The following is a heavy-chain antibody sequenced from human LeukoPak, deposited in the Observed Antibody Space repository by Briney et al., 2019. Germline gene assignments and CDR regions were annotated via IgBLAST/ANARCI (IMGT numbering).Heavy chain of an antibody. CDR2: IYTSGST. J-gene: IGHJ6*03. D-gene: IGHD2-2*01. V-gene: IGHV4-61*02. CDR1: GGSISSGTYY. Sequence: SQTLSLTCTVSGGSISSGTYYWSWIRQPAGKGLEWIGRIYTSGSTNYNPSLKSRVTISVDTSKNQFSLKLSSVTAADTAVYYCARFSAHQLRSGYYYYMDVWGKGTTVTVSS. CDR3: ARFSAHQLRSGYYYYMDV.